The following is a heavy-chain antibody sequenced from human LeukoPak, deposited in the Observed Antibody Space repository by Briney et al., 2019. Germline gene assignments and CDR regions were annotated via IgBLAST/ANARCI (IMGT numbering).Heavy chain of an antibody. D-gene: IGHD1-26*01. Sequence: GGPLRLSCAASGFTFSSYWMHWVRQPPGKGLVWVSRIKSDGSNIVYADSVKGRFTISRDNSKNTLYLQMNSLRAEDTAVYYCARDGVGATSVPEYYFDYWGQGTLVTVSS. J-gene: IGHJ4*02. CDR1: GFTFSSYW. CDR3: ARDGVGATSVPEYYFDY. V-gene: IGHV3-74*01. CDR2: IKSDGSNI.